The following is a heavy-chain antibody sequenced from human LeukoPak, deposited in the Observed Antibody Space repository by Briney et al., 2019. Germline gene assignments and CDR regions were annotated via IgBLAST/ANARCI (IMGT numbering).Heavy chain of an antibody. V-gene: IGHV3-64*01. CDR2: ISSNGGST. J-gene: IGHJ5*02. D-gene: IGHD6-6*01. CDR3: ARGASSSSNWFDP. CDR1: GFTFSSYA. Sequence: GGSLRLSCAASGFTFSSYAMHWVRQAPGKGLEYDSAISSNGGSTYYANSVKGRFTISRDNSKNTLYLQMGSLRAEDMAVYYCARGASSSSNWFDPWGQGTLVTVSS.